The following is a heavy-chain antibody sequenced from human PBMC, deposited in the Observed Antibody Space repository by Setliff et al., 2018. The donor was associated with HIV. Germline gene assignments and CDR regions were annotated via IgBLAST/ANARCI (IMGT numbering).Heavy chain of an antibody. Sequence: GESLKISCKGSGYYFTSYWIGWVRQMPGKGLEWMGIIYPGDSDTRISPSFQGQVTTSADKSINTAYLQWSSLKASDTAMYYCARHVLVTRDVRYFDYWGQGTLVTVSS. CDR1: GYYFTSYW. J-gene: IGHJ4*02. D-gene: IGHD2-21*02. CDR2: IYPGDSDT. CDR3: ARHVLVTRDVRYFDY. V-gene: IGHV5-51*01.